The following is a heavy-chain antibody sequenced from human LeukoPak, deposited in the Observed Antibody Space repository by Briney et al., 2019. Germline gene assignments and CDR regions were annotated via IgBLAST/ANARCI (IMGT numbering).Heavy chain of an antibody. CDR2: IYPGDSDI. J-gene: IGHJ4*02. Sequence: GESLKISCKGSGYTFTKDWIGWVRQTPDKGLEWMAMIYPGDSDIRYSPSFQGQVSISVDKSISTAYLQWSSLKASDTAMYYCVTGWRGDFYDPAHKWGQGTLVTVSA. V-gene: IGHV5-51*01. CDR1: GYTFTKDW. D-gene: IGHD2/OR15-2a*01. CDR3: VTGWRGDFYDPAHK.